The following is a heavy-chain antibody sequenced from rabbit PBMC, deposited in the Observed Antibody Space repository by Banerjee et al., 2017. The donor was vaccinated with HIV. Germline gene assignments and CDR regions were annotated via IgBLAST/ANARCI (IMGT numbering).Heavy chain of an antibody. D-gene: IGHD6-1*01. CDR1: GFTLSSSDC. J-gene: IGHJ6*01. CDR3: ARAYINGYGGYDL. Sequence: QSLEESGGGLVQPEGSLTLTCKASGFTLSSSDCMCWVRQAPGKGLEWIGCIVAGSSGTTYYASWAKGRFTVSKTSSTTVTLKMTSLTAADTATYFCARAYINGYGGYDLWGPGTLVTVS. V-gene: IGHV1S40*01. CDR2: IVAGSSGTT.